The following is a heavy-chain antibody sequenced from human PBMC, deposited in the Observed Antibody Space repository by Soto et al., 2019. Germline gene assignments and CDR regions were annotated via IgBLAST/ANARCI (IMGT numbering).Heavy chain of an antibody. CDR3: AREGARAAAGALDY. CDR1: GFTFSDYY. V-gene: IGHV3-11*05. J-gene: IGHJ4*02. CDR2: ISSSSSYT. Sequence: GGSLRLSCAASGFTFSDYYMSWIRQAPGKGLEWVSYISSSSSYTNYADSVKGRFTISRDNAKNSLYLQMNSLRAEDTAVYYCAREGARAAAGALDYWGQGTLVTVSS. D-gene: IGHD6-13*01.